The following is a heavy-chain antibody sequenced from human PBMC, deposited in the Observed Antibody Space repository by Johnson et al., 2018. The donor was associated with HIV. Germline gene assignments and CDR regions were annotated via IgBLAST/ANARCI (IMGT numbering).Heavy chain of an antibody. D-gene: IGHD5-18*01. CDR3: ARDGRDLVTRGAFDI. J-gene: IGHJ3*02. CDR2: ISYDGSNK. V-gene: IGHV3-30-3*01. CDR1: GFTFSSYA. Sequence: QVQLVESGGGVVQPGRSLRLSCAASGFTFSSYAMHWVRQAPGKGLEWVAVISYDGSNKYYADSVKGRLTISRDNSGNTLYLEMNSLRAEDTAVYDCARDGRDLVTRGAFDIWGQGTMVTVSS.